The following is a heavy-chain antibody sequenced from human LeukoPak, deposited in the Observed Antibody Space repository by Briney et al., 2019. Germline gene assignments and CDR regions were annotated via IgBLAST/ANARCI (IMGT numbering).Heavy chain of an antibody. Sequence: SETLSLTCTVSGGSISSYYWSWIRQPPGKGLEWIGYIYYSGSTNYNPSLKSRVTISVDTSKNQFSLKLSSVTAADTAVYYCARGPDGYNWAFDYWGQGTLVTVSS. V-gene: IGHV4-59*01. CDR3: ARGPDGYNWAFDY. CDR1: GGSISSYY. D-gene: IGHD5-24*01. CDR2: IYYSGST. J-gene: IGHJ4*02.